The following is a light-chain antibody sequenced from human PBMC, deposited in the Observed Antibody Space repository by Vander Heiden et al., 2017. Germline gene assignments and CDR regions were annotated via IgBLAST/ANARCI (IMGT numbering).Light chain of an antibody. V-gene: IGKV1-33*01. Sequence: DIQLTQSSSSLSASVWDRVTLTCQQTQDINNYLNWYQQQPGKAPNLLIYDATKLETVVPSSFSGSGAGTDFTFTISSLQPEDIATYYCQHCHNLRVTFGQGTRLEIK. CDR3: QHCHNLRVT. J-gene: IGKJ5*01. CDR1: QDINNY. CDR2: DAT.